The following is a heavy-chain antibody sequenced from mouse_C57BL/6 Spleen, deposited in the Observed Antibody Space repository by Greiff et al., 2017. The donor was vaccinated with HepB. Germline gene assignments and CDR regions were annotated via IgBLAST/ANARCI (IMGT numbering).Heavy chain of an antibody. CDR3: TRRGVYDGYYVDY. CDR1: GYTFTDYE. V-gene: IGHV1-15*01. CDR2: IDPETGGT. Sequence: VQLQESGAELVRPGASVTLSCKASGYTFTDYEMHWVKQTPVHGLEWIGAIDPETGGTAYNQKFKGKAILTADKSSSTAYMELRSLTSEDSAVYYCTRRGVYDGYYVDYWGQGTTLTVSS. J-gene: IGHJ2*01. D-gene: IGHD2-3*01.